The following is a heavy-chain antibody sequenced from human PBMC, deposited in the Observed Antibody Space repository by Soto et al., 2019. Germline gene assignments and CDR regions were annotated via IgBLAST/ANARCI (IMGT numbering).Heavy chain of an antibody. D-gene: IGHD3-22*01. CDR2: ISAYNGNT. V-gene: IGHV1-18*01. J-gene: IGHJ3*02. Sequence: QVQLVQSGAEVKKPGASVKVSCKASGYTFTSYGISWVRQAPGQGLEWMGWISAYNGNTNYAQKLQGRVTMTTDTATSTAYMELRSLRSDDTAVYYCARDHYYYDSSGQQDDAFDIWGQGTMVTVSS. CDR3: ARDHYYYDSSGQQDDAFDI. CDR1: GYTFTSYG.